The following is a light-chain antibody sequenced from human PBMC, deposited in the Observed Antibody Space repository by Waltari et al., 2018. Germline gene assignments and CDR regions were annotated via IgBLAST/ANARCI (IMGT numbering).Light chain of an antibody. J-gene: IGKJ4*01. CDR3: QQYSTFPPT. V-gene: IGKV1-16*02. CDR2: AAS. Sequence: TCRASQAISTVLAWFQLKPGKAPKSLIYAASTLQTGVSSNFSGSGSGTDFTLTISSLQPGDCATYYCQQYSTFPPTFGGGTRVEI. CDR1: QAISTV.